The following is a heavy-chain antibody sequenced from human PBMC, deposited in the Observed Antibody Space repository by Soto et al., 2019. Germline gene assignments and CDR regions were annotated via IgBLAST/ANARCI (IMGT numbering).Heavy chain of an antibody. CDR3: AKATRGSYYDSSGYHDY. CDR1: GFTFSSYA. CDR2: ISGSGGST. Sequence: HPGGSLRLSCAASGFTFSSYAMSWVRQAPGKGLEWVSAISGSGGSTYYADSVKGRFTISRDNSKNTLYLQMNSLRAEDTAVYYCAKATRGSYYDSSGYHDYWGQGTLVTVSS. J-gene: IGHJ4*02. D-gene: IGHD3-22*01. V-gene: IGHV3-23*01.